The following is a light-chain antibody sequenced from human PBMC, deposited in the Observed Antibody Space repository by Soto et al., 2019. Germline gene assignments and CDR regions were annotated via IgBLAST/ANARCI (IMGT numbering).Light chain of an antibody. CDR1: SSDVGGYNY. V-gene: IGLV2-14*01. CDR3: SSYTSSSTPWV. J-gene: IGLJ3*02. Sequence: QPVLTQPDSVSGSPEQSITISCTGTSSDVGGYNYVSWYQQHPGKAPKLMIYEVSNRPSGVSNRFSGSKSGNTASLTISGLQAEDEADYYCSSYTSSSTPWVFGGGTKLTVL. CDR2: EVS.